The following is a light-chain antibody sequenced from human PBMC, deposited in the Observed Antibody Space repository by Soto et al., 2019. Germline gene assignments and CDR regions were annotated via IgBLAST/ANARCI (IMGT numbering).Light chain of an antibody. CDR1: SSDVGGYNY. CDR3: SSYADNNNPYV. CDR2: DVT. J-gene: IGLJ1*01. Sequence: QSALTQPASVSGSPGQSITISCTGTSSDVGGYNYVSWYQQHPVKAPKLMIYDVTNRPSGVSDRFSGSKSGNTASLTISGLQAEDEADYYCSSYADNNNPYVFGTGTKVTVL. V-gene: IGLV2-14*01.